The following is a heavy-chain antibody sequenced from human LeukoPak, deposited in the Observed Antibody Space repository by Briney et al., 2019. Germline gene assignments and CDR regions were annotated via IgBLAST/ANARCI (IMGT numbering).Heavy chain of an antibody. J-gene: IGHJ4*02. Sequence: SETLSLTCAVYGGSFSNYYWSWIRQSPGKGLEWIGEINHSGTINYNPSLKSRVTISVDTSKNQFSLKMISVTAAATAMYYCARDASYSYDSGASPPLDYWSEGTLVTVSS. CDR3: ARDASYSYDSGASPPLDY. CDR2: INHSGTI. D-gene: IGHD3-22*01. CDR1: GGSFSNYY. V-gene: IGHV4-34*01.